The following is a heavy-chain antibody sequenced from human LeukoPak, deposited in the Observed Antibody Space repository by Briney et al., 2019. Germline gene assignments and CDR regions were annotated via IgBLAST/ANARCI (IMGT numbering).Heavy chain of an antibody. CDR1: GFTFSSYW. CDR2: ISYDGSNK. CDR3: ATQLYNVDTAIQFDY. J-gene: IGHJ4*02. D-gene: IGHD5-18*01. Sequence: GGSLRLSCAASGFTFSSYWMHWVRQAPGKGLEWVAVISYDGSNKYYADSVKGRFTISRDNSKNTLYLQMNSLRAEDTAVYYCATQLYNVDTAIQFDYWGQGTLVTVSS. V-gene: IGHV3-30-3*01.